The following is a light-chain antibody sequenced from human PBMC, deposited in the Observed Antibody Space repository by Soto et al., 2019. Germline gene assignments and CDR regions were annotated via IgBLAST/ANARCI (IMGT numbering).Light chain of an antibody. V-gene: IGKV3-20*01. J-gene: IGKJ1*01. CDR3: QQYANSRT. CDR1: QSFRSN. CDR2: GTS. Sequence: EIVMTQFPATLSVSPGERATLSCRASQSFRSNLAWYQQKPGQAPRLLIYGTSNRASGIPDRFSGSGSGTDFTLSISGLEPEDFAVYFCQQYANSRTFGQGTKVDIK.